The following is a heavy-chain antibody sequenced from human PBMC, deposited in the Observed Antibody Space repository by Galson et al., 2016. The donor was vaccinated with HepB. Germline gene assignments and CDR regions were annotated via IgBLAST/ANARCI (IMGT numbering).Heavy chain of an antibody. Sequence: QSGAEVKKPGESLKISCKGSGYSFTSYWIGWVRQTPGKGLEWMGIIYSGDSDTRYSPSFQGQVTMSADKSITTAHLQWSSLKASDSAMYYCARRRWRGSFFDYWGQGTLVTVSS. CDR2: IYSGDSDT. V-gene: IGHV5-51*01. J-gene: IGHJ4*02. CDR1: GYSFTSYW. CDR3: ARRRWRGSFFDY. D-gene: IGHD1-26*01.